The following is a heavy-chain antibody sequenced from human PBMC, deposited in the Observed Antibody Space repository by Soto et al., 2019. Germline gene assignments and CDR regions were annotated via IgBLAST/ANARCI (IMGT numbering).Heavy chain of an antibody. Sequence: GGSLRLSCAASGFTFDDYLIHWVRQAPGKGLEWVSSISWNSGRKDYADSVKGRFTISRDNAKNSLYLQMNSLRAEDTAVYYCAKDKYERYNWNDDRVLDFWGQGAVVTVSS. D-gene: IGHD1-20*01. V-gene: IGHV3-9*01. J-gene: IGHJ4*02. CDR2: ISWNSGRK. CDR1: GFTFDDYL. CDR3: AKDKYERYNWNDDRVLDF.